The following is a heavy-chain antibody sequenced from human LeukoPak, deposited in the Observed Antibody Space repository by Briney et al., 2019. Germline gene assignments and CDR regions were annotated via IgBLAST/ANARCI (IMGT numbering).Heavy chain of an antibody. Sequence: GGSLRLSCAASGFTFSNYAMSWVRQAPGKGLEWVSAISGSGGSTYYADSVKGRFTISRDNSKNTLYLQMNSLRAEDTAVYYCAKAPSTSAAGTVRENWFDPWGQGTLVTVSS. D-gene: IGHD6-13*01. CDR1: GFTFSNYA. CDR2: ISGSGGST. J-gene: IGHJ5*02. V-gene: IGHV3-23*01. CDR3: AKAPSTSAAGTVRENWFDP.